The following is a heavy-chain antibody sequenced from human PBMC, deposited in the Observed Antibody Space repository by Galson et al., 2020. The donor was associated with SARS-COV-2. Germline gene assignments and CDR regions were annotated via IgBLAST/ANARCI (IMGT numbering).Heavy chain of an antibody. CDR3: ARDLDDSRLLYYFDY. CDR1: GFTFSSYA. CDR2: ISYDGSNK. J-gene: IGHJ4*02. Sequence: QASETLSLTCAASGFTFSSYAMHWVRQAPGKGLEWVAVISYDGSNKYYADSVKGRFTISRDNSKNTLYLQMNSLRAEDTAVYYCARDLDDSRLLYYFDYWGQGTLVTVSS. D-gene: IGHD1-1*01. V-gene: IGHV3-30-3*01.